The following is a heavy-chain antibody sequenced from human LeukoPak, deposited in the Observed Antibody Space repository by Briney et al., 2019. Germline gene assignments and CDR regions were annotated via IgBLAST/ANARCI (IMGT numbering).Heavy chain of an antibody. CDR2: ISYDGSNK. CDR1: GFTFSNYA. J-gene: IGHJ4*02. Sequence: PGGSLRLSCAASGFTFSNYAMHWVRQAPGKGLEWVAVISYDGSNKYYTDSVKGRFTISGDSSKNTLYLQMNSLRPEDTAVYYCAKDSHWILFDDWGQGTLVTVSS. CDR3: AKDSHWILFDD. D-gene: IGHD2-2*03. V-gene: IGHV3-30*04.